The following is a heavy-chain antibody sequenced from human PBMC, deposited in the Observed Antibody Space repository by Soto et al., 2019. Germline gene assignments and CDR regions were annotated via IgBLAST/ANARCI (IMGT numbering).Heavy chain of an antibody. CDR2: ISSSSATI. D-gene: IGHD6-19*01. CDR3: ARDKGGTVAGMKWLDP. J-gene: IGHJ5*02. V-gene: IGHV3-48*02. CDR1: GFRVSLFG. Sequence: ELLLQESGGDLVQPGGSLRLSCVASGFRVSLFGMNLVRQAPGKGLEWITYISSSSATIVYGGSVEGRFTVSRDNAENSVYLEMKSLRDEDTAVYYCARDKGGTVAGMKWLDPWGHGTLVTVST.